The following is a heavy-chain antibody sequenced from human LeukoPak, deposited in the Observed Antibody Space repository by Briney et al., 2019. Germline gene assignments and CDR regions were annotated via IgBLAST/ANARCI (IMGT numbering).Heavy chain of an antibody. CDR1: GFTVSSNS. V-gene: IGHV3-21*01. D-gene: IGHD3-9*01. CDR3: ARTYYDILTGYNPYFDY. CDR2: ITASSTAI. J-gene: IGHJ4*02. Sequence: GGSLRLSCTVSGFTVSSNSMSWVRQAPGKGLEWVSSITASSTAIYSADSVKGRFTISRDNAKNFLYLQMNSLRAEDTAVYYCARTYYDILTGYNPYFDYWGQEILVTVSS.